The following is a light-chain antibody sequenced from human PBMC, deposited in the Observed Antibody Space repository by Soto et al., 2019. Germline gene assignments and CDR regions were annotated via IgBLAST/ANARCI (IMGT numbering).Light chain of an antibody. CDR1: SSNIGSKT. CDR3: AAWDDSLNGVV. CDR2: SNN. Sequence: QSVLTQPPSASGTPGQRVTISCSGSSSNIGSKTVNWYQQLPGTAPKLLIYSNNQRPSGVPDRFSGSKSGTSASLAISGLKSGDGVDYYWAAWDDSLNGVVFGGGPNLTVL. J-gene: IGLJ3*02. V-gene: IGLV1-44*01.